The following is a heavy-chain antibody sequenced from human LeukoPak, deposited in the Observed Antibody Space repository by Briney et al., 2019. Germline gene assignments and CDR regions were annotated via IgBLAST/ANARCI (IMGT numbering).Heavy chain of an antibody. D-gene: IGHD3-9*01. CDR2: ISAYNGNT. J-gene: IGHJ3*02. V-gene: IGHV1-18*01. CDR1: GYTFTSYG. Sequence: ASVKVSCKASGYTFTSYGISWVRQAPGQGLEWMGWISAYNGNTNYAQKLQGRVTMTTDTSTSTAYMELRSLRSDDTAVYYCARDRSDILTASAFDIWGQGTKVTVSS. CDR3: ARDRSDILTASAFDI.